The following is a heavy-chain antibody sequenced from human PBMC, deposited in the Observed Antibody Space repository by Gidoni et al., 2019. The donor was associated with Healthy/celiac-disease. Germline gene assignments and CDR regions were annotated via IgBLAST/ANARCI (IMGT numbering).Heavy chain of an antibody. CDR1: GGFISSGSNY. CDR3: ARGRPAGYSSTLFDY. CDR2: IYTSGST. J-gene: IGHJ4*02. D-gene: IGHD6-13*01. Sequence: QVQPQESGPGLVKPSKTLSLTGIVSGGFISSGSNYWSWIRQPAGKGLEWIGRIYTSGSTNYNPSLKSRVTISVDTSKNQFPLKLSSVTAADTAVYYCARGRPAGYSSTLFDYWGQGTLVTVSS. V-gene: IGHV4-61*02.